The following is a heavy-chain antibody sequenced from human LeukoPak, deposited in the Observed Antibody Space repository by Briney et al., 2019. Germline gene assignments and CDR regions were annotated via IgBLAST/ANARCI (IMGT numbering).Heavy chain of an antibody. CDR2: ISGSGGST. CDR1: GFTFSSCA. J-gene: IGHJ4*02. D-gene: IGHD5-18*01. CDR3: AKGGGYSYGYGTFDY. V-gene: IGHV3-23*01. Sequence: SGGSLRLSCAASGFTFSSCAMSWVRQAPGKGLEWVSAISGSGGSTYYADSVKGRFTISRDNSKNTLYLQMNSLRAEDTAVYYCAKGGGYSYGYGTFDYWGQGTLVTVSS.